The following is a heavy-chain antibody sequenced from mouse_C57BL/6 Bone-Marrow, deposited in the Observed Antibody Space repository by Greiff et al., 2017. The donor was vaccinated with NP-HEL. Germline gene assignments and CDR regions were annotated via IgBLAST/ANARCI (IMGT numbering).Heavy chain of an antibody. CDR1: GYTFTSYW. CDR2: IHPNSGST. CDR3: ARSWYVMFAY. Sequence: QVQLQQPGAELVKPGASVKLSCKASGYTFTSYWMHWVKQRPGQGLEWIGMIHPNSGSTNYNEKFKSKATLTVDKSSTTAFMQLSILTSEDSAVYYCARSWYVMFAYCGQGTLVTVSA. J-gene: IGHJ3*01. D-gene: IGHD2-1*01. V-gene: IGHV1-64*01.